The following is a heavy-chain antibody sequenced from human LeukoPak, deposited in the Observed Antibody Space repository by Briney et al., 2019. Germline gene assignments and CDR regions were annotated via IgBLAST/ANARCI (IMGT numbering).Heavy chain of an antibody. Sequence: ASVKVSCKASGYTFTGYYMHWVRQAPGQGLEWMGWINPNSGGTNYAQKFQGRVTMTRDTSISTAYMELSRLRSDDTAVYYCARGTMIVVPTHRDFDYWDQGTLVTVSS. D-gene: IGHD3-22*01. CDR2: INPNSGGT. CDR1: GYTFTGYY. J-gene: IGHJ4*02. CDR3: ARGTMIVVPTHRDFDY. V-gene: IGHV1-2*02.